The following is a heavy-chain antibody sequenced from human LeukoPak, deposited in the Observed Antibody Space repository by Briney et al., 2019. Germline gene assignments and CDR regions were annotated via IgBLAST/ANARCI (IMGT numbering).Heavy chain of an antibody. CDR2: VHYTGST. Sequence: KPSETLSLTCTVSGVSISNNYYYWAWIRQPPGKGLEMIGYVHYTGSTFYNSSLKSRVTISADTSQNQFSLSLTSVTAVDTAVYYCATLGLLRGAGFNLATHFDFWGQGTLVTVSS. V-gene: IGHV4-39*01. D-gene: IGHD1-26*01. J-gene: IGHJ4*02. CDR1: GVSISNNYYY. CDR3: ATLGLLRGAGFNLATHFDF.